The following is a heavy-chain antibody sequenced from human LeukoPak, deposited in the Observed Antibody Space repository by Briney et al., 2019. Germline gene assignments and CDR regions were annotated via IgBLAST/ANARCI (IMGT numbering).Heavy chain of an antibody. V-gene: IGHV4-34*01. Sequence: KASETLSLTCAVYGGSFSGYYWSWIRQPPGKGLEWIGEINHSGSTNYNPSLKSRVTVSVDTSKNQFSLKLNSVTAADTAVYYCARLGSSRYCSSSTCSKDYWGRGTLVTVSS. CDR2: INHSGST. J-gene: IGHJ4*02. D-gene: IGHD2-2*01. CDR3: ARLGSSRYCSSSTCSKDY. CDR1: GGSFSGYY.